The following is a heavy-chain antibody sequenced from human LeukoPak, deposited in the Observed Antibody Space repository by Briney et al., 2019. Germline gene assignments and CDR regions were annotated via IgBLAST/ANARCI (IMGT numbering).Heavy chain of an antibody. CDR3: ARDPVLGRLDY. V-gene: IGHV3-30*04. Sequence: GRSLRLSRAASGFTFSSYAMHWVRQAPGKGLEWVAVISYDGSNKYCADSVKGRFTISRDNSKNTLYLQMNSLRAEDTAVYYCARDPVLGRLDYWGQGTLVTVSS. D-gene: IGHD1-26*01. J-gene: IGHJ4*02. CDR1: GFTFSSYA. CDR2: ISYDGSNK.